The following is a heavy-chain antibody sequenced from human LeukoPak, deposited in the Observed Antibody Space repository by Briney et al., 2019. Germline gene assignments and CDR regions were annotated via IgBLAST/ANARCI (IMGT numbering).Heavy chain of an antibody. CDR1: CGSISSYY. CDR2: IYTSGST. Sequence: SETLSLTCTVSCGSISSYYWSWIRQPAGKGLEWIGRIYTSGSTNYNPSLKSRVTMSVDTSKNQFSLKLSSVTAADTAVYYCARDSSYCSGGSCYSHYYYMDVWGKGTTVTVSS. J-gene: IGHJ6*03. D-gene: IGHD2-15*01. CDR3: ARDSSYCSGGSCYSHYYYMDV. V-gene: IGHV4-4*07.